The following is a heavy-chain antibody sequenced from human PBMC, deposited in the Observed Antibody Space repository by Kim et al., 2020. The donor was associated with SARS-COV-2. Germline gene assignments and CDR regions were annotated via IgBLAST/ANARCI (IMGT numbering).Heavy chain of an antibody. Sequence: AQKFQGRVTMTRDTSTSTVYMELSSLRSEDTAVYYCAREGRGIAAAREDYWGQGTLVTVSS. D-gene: IGHD6-13*01. CDR3: AREGRGIAAAREDY. V-gene: IGHV1-46*01. J-gene: IGHJ4*02.